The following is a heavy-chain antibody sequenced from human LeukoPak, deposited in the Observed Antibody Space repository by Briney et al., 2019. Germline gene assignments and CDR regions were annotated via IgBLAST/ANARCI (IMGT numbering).Heavy chain of an antibody. J-gene: IGHJ4*02. V-gene: IGHV4-4*07. CDR2: IYSTGST. Sequence: SETLSLTYTVSGGSISSYYWSWIRQPAGKGLEWIGRIYSTGSTNYNPSLKRRVTMSVDTSKNQFSLRLRSVTAADTAVYYCARQIASAGTAGFDFWGQGALVTVSS. CDR3: ARQIASAGTAGFDF. D-gene: IGHD6-13*01. CDR1: GGSISSYY.